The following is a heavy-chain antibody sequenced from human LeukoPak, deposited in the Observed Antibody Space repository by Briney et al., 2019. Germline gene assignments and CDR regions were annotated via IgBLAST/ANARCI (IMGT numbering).Heavy chain of an antibody. CDR3: ARSVTMVRGVIN. Sequence: SETLSLTCTVAGGSISSYYWSWIRQPPGKGLEWIGYIYYSGSTNYNPSLKSRVTISVDTSKNQLSLKLSSVTAADTAVYYCARSVTMVRGVINWGQGTLVTVSS. CDR1: GGSISSYY. CDR2: IYYSGST. J-gene: IGHJ4*02. D-gene: IGHD3-10*01. V-gene: IGHV4-59*01.